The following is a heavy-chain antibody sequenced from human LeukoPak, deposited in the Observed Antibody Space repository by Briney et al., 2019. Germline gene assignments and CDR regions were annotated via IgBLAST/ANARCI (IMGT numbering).Heavy chain of an antibody. J-gene: IGHJ3*02. CDR2: ISWNSGSI. CDR1: GFTFDDYA. Sequence: GGSLRLSCAASGFTFDDYAMHWVRQAPGKGLEWVSGISWNSGSIGYADSVKGRFTISRDNAKNSLYLQMNSLRAEDMALYYCAKSHSGSYLGIWGQAFDIWGQGTMVTVSS. CDR3: AKSHSGSYLGIWGQAFDI. V-gene: IGHV3-9*03. D-gene: IGHD1-26*01.